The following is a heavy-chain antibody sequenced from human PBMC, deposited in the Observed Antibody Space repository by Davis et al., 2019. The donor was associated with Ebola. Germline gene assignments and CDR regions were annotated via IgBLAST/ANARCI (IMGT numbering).Heavy chain of an antibody. J-gene: IGHJ4*02. V-gene: IGHV4-59*12. CDR1: GGSISSYY. D-gene: IGHD6-13*01. CDR2: IYYSGST. CDR3: ARGRYNSSCYLSGVVLDY. Sequence: SETLSLTCAVSGGSISSYYWSWIRQPPGKGLEWIGYIYYSGSTNYNPSLKSRVTISVDTSKNQFSLKLSSVTAADTAVYYCARGRYNSSCYLSGVVLDYWGQGTLATVSS.